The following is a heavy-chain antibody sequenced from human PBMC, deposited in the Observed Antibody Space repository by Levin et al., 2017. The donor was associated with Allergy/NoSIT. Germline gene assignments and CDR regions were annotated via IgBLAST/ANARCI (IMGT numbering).Heavy chain of an antibody. CDR1: GGSFRGYY. CDR3: ARAPRRIQLWNY. V-gene: IGHV4-34*01. CDR2: INHSGST. J-gene: IGHJ4*02. Sequence: SQTLSLTCAVYGGSFRGYYWSWIRQPPGKGLEWIGEINHSGSTNYNPSLKSRVTISVDTSNNQFSLKLTSLTAADTAVYYCARAPRRIQLWNYWGQGTLVTVSS. D-gene: IGHD5-18*01.